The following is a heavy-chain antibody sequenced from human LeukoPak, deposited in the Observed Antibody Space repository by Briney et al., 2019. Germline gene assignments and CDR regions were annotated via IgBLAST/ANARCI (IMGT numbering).Heavy chain of an antibody. CDR2: INSDESNT. CDR3: GRGGNGIDI. CDR1: GFTFSHYL. J-gene: IGHJ3*02. D-gene: IGHD2-8*01. V-gene: IGHV3-74*01. Sequence: PGGSLRLSCAASGFTFSHYLMHWVRQAPGKGLVWVSRINSDESNTNSYADSVKGRFIISRDNAKNTLYLQMNSLRAEDTAVYFCGRGGNGIDIRGQGTTVIVSS.